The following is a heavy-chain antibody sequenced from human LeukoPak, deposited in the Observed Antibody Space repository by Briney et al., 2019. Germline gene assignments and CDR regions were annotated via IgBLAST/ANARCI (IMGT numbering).Heavy chain of an antibody. J-gene: IGHJ4*02. Sequence: PGGSLRLSCVASGFSLSTHGMHWVRQAPGKGLEYVALMWYHGGETNYADSVKGRFTISRGISRNTLYLQMDSLRVDDTAVYYCARDGAMARFDYWGQGTLVTVS. CDR1: GFSLSTHG. D-gene: IGHD5-18*01. CDR2: MWYHGGET. CDR3: ARDGAMARFDY. V-gene: IGHV3-33*01.